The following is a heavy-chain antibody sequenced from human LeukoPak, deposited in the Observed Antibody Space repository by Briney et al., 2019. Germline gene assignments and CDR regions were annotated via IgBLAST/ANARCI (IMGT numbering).Heavy chain of an antibody. J-gene: IGHJ4*02. CDR3: AXVGXSGYDALLFDY. CDR2: ISGSGGST. V-gene: IGHV3-23*01. CDR1: GFTFSSYA. D-gene: IGHD5-12*01. Sequence: GGSLRLSCAASGFTFSSYAMSWVRQAPGKGLEWVSAISGSGGSTYYADSVKGRFTISRDNSKNTLYLQMNSLRAEDTAVYYCAXVGXSGYDALLFDYWGQGTLVTVSS.